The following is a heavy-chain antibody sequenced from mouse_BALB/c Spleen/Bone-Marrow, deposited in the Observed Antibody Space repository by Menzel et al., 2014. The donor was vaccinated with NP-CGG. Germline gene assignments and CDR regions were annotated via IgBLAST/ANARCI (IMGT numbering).Heavy chain of an antibody. CDR1: GFTFSSYT. J-gene: IGHJ3*01. CDR3: TRDDYDGAWFAY. CDR2: TSSGGSYT. V-gene: IGHV5-6-4*01. Sequence: EVMLVESGGGLVKPGGSLKLSCAASGFTFSSYTMSWVRRTPEKRLEWVATTSSGGSYTYYPDSVKGRFTISRDNAKNTLYLQMSSLKSEDTAMYYCTRDDYDGAWFAYWGQGTLVTVSA. D-gene: IGHD2-4*01.